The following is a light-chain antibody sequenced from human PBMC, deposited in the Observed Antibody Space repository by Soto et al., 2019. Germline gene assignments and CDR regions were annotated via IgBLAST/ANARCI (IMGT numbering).Light chain of an antibody. CDR2: EVS. CDR3: DSYTSSRAYV. Sequence: QSALTQPASVSGSPGQSITISCTGTSCDVGGYNYVSWYQQQAGKAPKLIIHEVSNRPSGVSNRFSGSKSGNTASLTISGLQAEDEADYYCDSYTSSRAYVFGIGTKVTVL. J-gene: IGLJ1*01. V-gene: IGLV2-14*01. CDR1: SCDVGGYNY.